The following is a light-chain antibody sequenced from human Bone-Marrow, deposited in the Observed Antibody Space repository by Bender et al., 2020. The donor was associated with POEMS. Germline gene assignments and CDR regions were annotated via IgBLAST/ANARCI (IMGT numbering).Light chain of an antibody. V-gene: IGLV2-8*01. CDR1: SSDVGDYTA. J-gene: IGLJ3*02. CDR2: DVC. CDR3: CSNTGFNTWV. Sequence: QSALTQPPSASGSPGQSVTISCTGTSSDVGDYTAVSWYQRHPGKAPELIIYDVCKRPSGVSNRFSGSQSGNTASLRLSGLQTEDEADYYCCSNTGFNTWVFGGGTKVTVL.